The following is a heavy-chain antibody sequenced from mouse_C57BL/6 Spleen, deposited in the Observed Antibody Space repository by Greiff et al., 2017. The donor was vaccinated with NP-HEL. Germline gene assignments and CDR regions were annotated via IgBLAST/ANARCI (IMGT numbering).Heavy chain of an antibody. D-gene: IGHD2-4*01. CDR2: ISGGGGNT. Sequence: EVKLQESGGGLVKPGGSLKLSCAASGFTFSSYTMSWVRQTPEKRLEWVATISGGGGNTYYPDSVKGRFTISRDNAKNTLYLQMSSLRSEDTALYYCARGGLRRVFDYWGQGTTLTVSS. V-gene: IGHV5-9*01. CDR3: ARGGLRRVFDY. J-gene: IGHJ2*01. CDR1: GFTFSSYT.